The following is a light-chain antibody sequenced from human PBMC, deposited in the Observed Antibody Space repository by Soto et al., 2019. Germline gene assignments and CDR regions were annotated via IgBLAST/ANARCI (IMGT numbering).Light chain of an antibody. CDR3: SSYAGSNNQV. J-gene: IGLJ1*01. V-gene: IGLV2-8*01. CDR1: SSDVGGYNY. CDR2: EVS. Sequence: QSALTQPPPASGSPGQSVTISCTGTSSDVGGYNYVSWYQQHPGRAPKLMIYEVSKRPSGVPDRFSGSKSGNTASLTVSGLQTEDEADYYCSSYAGSNNQVFGTGTQLTVL.